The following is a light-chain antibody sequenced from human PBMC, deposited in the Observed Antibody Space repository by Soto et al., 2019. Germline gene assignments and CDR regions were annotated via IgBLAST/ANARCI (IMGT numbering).Light chain of an antibody. J-gene: IGKJ4*01. V-gene: IGKV4-1*01. CDR3: QKYYSTPFLT. CDR1: QSVLYSSNNKNY. Sequence: DIVMTQSPDSLAVSLGERATINCKSSQSVLYSSNNKNYLAWYQQKPGQPPKLLIYWASTRESGVPDRFSGRGSGTDFTLTISSLQAEDVAVYYCQKYYSTPFLTFGGGNKVEIK. CDR2: WAS.